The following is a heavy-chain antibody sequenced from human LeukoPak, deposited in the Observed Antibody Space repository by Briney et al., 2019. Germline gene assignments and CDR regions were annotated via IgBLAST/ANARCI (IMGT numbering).Heavy chain of an antibody. CDR3: AKGNDFWSVGSPPDN. Sequence: PGGSLRLSCAASGFTFSSYAMSWVRQAPGKGLEWASAISGSGGSTYYADSVKGRFPISRDNSKNTLYLQMNSLRAEDTAVYYCAKGNDFWSVGSPPDNWGQGTLVTVSS. D-gene: IGHD3-3*01. CDR2: ISGSGGST. CDR1: GFTFSSYA. J-gene: IGHJ4*02. V-gene: IGHV3-23*01.